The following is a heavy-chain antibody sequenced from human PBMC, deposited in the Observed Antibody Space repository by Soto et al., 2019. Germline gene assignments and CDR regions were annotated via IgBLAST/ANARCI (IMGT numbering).Heavy chain of an antibody. D-gene: IGHD6-13*01. V-gene: IGHV1-69*13. CDR3: ARDINCFVDSSSWYYAAFDY. J-gene: IGHJ4*02. CDR1: GGTFSSYA. Sequence: VASVKVSCKASGGTFSSYAISWVRQAPGQGLEWMGGIIPIFCTANYAQKFQGRVTITADESTSKAYLELSSLRSEDTAVYYCARDINCFVDSSSWYYAAFDYWGQGPLVPVSS. CDR2: IIPIFCTA.